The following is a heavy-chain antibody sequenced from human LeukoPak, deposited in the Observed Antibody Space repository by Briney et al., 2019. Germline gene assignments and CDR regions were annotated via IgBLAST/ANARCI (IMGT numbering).Heavy chain of an antibody. CDR2: IYSGGST. Sequence: PGGSLRLSCAASGFTVSSNYMSWVRQAPGKGLEWVSVIYSGGSTYYADSVKGRFTISRDNSKNTLYLQMNSLRAEDTAVYYCARVDRGYSYGPLGHFDYWGQGTLVTVSS. CDR3: ARVDRGYSYGPLGHFDY. J-gene: IGHJ4*02. V-gene: IGHV3-53*01. D-gene: IGHD5-18*01. CDR1: GFTVSSNY.